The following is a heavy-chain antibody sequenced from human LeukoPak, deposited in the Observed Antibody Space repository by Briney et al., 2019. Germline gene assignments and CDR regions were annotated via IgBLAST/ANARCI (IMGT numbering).Heavy chain of an antibody. V-gene: IGHV4-39*01. CDR2: IYYSGST. CDR1: GGSISSSSYY. D-gene: IGHD3-3*01. J-gene: IGHJ6*02. Sequence: SETLSLTCTVSGGSISSSSYYWGWIRQPPGKGLEWIGSIYYSGSTYYNPSLKSRVTISVDTSKNQFSLKLSSVTAADTAVYYCAGNYDFWSGLESLNYYYYGMDVWGQGTTVTVSS. CDR3: AGNYDFWSGLESLNYYYYGMDV.